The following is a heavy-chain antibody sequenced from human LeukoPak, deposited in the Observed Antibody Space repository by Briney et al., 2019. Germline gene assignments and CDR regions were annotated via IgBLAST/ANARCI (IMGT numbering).Heavy chain of an antibody. D-gene: IGHD2-15*01. CDR2: INHSGST. V-gene: IGHV4-34*01. J-gene: IGHJ5*02. Sequence: SETLSLTCAVYGGSFNGYYWSWIRQPPGKGLEWIGEINHSGSTNYNPSLKGRVTISVDTSKNQFSLKLSSVTAADTAVYYCARLTTYCSGGSCSYGWFDPWGQGTLVTVSS. CDR1: GGSFNGYY. CDR3: ARLTTYCSGGSCSYGWFDP.